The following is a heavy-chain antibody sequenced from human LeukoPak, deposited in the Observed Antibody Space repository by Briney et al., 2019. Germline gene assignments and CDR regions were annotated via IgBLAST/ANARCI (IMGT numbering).Heavy chain of an antibody. Sequence: PGGSLRLSCAVSGFTFSSYAMHWVRQAPGKGLEWVAVISYDGSNKYYADSVKGRFTISRDNSKNTLYLQMNSLRAEDTAVYYCARGSDILTGYTPDYWGQGTLVTVSS. CDR3: ARGSDILTGYTPDY. J-gene: IGHJ4*02. CDR2: ISYDGSNK. CDR1: GFTFSSYA. D-gene: IGHD3-9*01. V-gene: IGHV3-30-3*01.